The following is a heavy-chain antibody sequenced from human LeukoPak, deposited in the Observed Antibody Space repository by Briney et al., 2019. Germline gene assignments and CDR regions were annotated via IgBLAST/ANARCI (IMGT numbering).Heavy chain of an antibody. V-gene: IGHV3-49*03. CDR3: TRDRVAAAGPFDAFDI. Sequence: GGSLRLSCTASGFTFGDYAMSWFRQAPGKGLEWVGFIRSKAYGGTTEYAASVKGRFTISRDDSKSIAYLQMNSLKTEDTAVYYCTRDRVAAAGPFDAFDIWGQGTMVTVSS. D-gene: IGHD6-13*01. J-gene: IGHJ3*02. CDR1: GFTFGDYA. CDR2: IRSKAYGGTT.